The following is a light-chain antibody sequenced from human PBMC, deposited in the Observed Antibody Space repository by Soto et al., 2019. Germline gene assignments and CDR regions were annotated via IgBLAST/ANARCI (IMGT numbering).Light chain of an antibody. Sequence: EIVLTQSPANLSLSPGERATLSCRASQSVGSYLAWYQQKPGQAPRLLIYDASNRAAGIPARFSGSGSGTDFTLTISSLEPEDFAVYYCKQRSTWPRTFGQGTKVEIK. CDR1: QSVGSY. J-gene: IGKJ1*01. CDR3: KQRSTWPRT. V-gene: IGKV3-11*01. CDR2: DAS.